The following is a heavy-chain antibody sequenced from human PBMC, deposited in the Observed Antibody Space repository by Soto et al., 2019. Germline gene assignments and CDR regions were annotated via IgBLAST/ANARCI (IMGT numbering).Heavy chain of an antibody. CDR2: IYYSGST. Sequence: LETLSLTCTVSGGSISSYYWSWIRQPPGKGLEWIGYIYYSGSTNYNPSLKSRVTISVDTSKNQFSLKLSSVTAADTAVYYCARGFYRRSLAFDIWGQGTMVTVSS. CDR1: GGSISSYY. D-gene: IGHD3-16*02. V-gene: IGHV4-59*08. CDR3: ARGFYRRSLAFDI. J-gene: IGHJ3*02.